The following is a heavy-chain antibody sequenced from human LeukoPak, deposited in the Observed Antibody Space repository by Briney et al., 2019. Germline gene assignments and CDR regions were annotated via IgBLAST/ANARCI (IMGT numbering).Heavy chain of an antibody. J-gene: IGHJ2*01. D-gene: IGHD3-16*01. CDR1: GFTFSSFP. CDR3: ARSLIPGRWYFDL. V-gene: IGHV3-30*04. CDR2: ISTDGSYK. Sequence: GKSLRLSCAVSGFTFSSFPFHWVRQAPGKWLEWVAAISTDGSYKYHGDSVKSRFTISRDNPMNTLYLQMNGLRPDDTAVYYCARSLIPGRWYFDLWGRGTLVTVSS.